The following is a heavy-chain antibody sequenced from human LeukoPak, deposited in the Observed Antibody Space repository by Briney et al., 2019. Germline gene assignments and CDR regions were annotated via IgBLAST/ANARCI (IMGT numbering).Heavy chain of an antibody. CDR2: ITSSGRII. CDR3: ARVGYGSGSYGRFNFYYYMDV. J-gene: IGHJ6*03. CDR1: GFTFSSYE. V-gene: IGHV3-48*03. Sequence: GGSLRLSCAASGFTFSSYEMNWVRQAPGKGLEWVSYITSSGRIIYYADSVKGRFTISRDNAKNSLYLQMNSLRAEDTAVYYCARVGYGSGSYGRFNFYYYMDVWGKGTTVTLSS. D-gene: IGHD3-10*01.